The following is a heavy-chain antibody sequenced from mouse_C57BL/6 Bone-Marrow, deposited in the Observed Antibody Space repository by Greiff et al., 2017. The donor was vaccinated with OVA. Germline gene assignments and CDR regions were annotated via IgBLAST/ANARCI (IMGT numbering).Heavy chain of an antibody. CDR2: ISNGGGST. CDR1: GFTFSDYY. Sequence: EVMLVESGGGLVQPGGSLKLSCAASGFTFSDYYMYWVRQTPGKRLEWVAYISNGGGSTYYPDTVKGRFTISRDNAKNTLYLQMSRLKSEDTAMYYCARRSNYDAMDYWGQGTSVTVSS. J-gene: IGHJ4*01. CDR3: ARRSNYDAMDY. V-gene: IGHV5-12*01. D-gene: IGHD2-5*01.